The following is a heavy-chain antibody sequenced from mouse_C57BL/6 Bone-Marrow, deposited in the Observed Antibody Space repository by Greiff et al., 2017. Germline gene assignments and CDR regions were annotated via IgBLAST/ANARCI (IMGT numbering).Heavy chain of an antibody. CDR1: GYTFTDYE. CDR2: IDPATGGT. J-gene: IGHJ1*03. V-gene: IGHV1-15*01. CDR3: TRYPSYYYGSSHWDFDV. Sequence: QVQLQQSGAELVRPGASVTLSCKASGYTFTDYEMHWVKQTPVHGLEWIGAIDPATGGTAYNQKFKGKAILTADKSSSTAYMELRSLTSEDSAVYYCTRYPSYYYGSSHWDFDVWGTGTTVTVAS. D-gene: IGHD1-1*01.